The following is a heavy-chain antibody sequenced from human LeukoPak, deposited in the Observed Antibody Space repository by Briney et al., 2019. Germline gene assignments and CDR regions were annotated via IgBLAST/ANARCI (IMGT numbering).Heavy chain of an antibody. CDR2: IYYSGST. J-gene: IGHJ4*02. CDR3: ARDRDYYDSSGYFDY. Sequence: KPSETLSLTCTVSGGSISSSSYYWSWIRQPPGKGLEWNGYIYYSGSTNYNPSLKSRVTISVDTSKNQFSLKLSSVTAADTAVYYCARDRDYYDSSGYFDYWGQGTLVTVSS. V-gene: IGHV4-61*01. D-gene: IGHD3-22*01. CDR1: GGSISSSSYY.